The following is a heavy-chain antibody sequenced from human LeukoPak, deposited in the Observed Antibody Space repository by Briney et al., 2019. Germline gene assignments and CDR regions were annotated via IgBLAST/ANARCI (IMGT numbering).Heavy chain of an antibody. CDR1: GYTFTSYG. J-gene: IGHJ4*02. Sequence: ASEKVSCKASGYTFTSYGIGWVRQAPGQGLEWMGWISAYNGNTNYAQKLQGRVTMTTDTSTSTAYMELRSLRSDDTAVYYCARDRVGATTFDYWGQGTLVTVSS. CDR2: ISAYNGNT. D-gene: IGHD1-26*01. V-gene: IGHV1-18*01. CDR3: ARDRVGATTFDY.